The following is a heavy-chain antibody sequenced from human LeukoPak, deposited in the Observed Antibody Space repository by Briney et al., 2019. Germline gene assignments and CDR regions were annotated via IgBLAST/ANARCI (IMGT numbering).Heavy chain of an antibody. CDR2: IYTSGST. D-gene: IGHD6-13*01. Sequence: PSETLSLTCTVSGGFISSGSYYWSWIRQPAGKGLEWIGRIYTSGSTNYNPSLKSRVTISVDTSKNQFSLKLSFVTAADTAVYYCAREADSSSWYYYYYYMDVWGKGTTVTVSS. CDR1: GGFISSGSYY. V-gene: IGHV4-61*02. J-gene: IGHJ6*03. CDR3: AREADSSSWYYYYYYMDV.